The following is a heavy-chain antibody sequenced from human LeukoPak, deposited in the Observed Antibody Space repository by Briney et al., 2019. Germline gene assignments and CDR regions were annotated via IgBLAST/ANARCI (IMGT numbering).Heavy chain of an antibody. Sequence: PGGSLSLSCAASGFPFSSNYMSWVRQAPGKGLEGVSVIYSGGGTYYADSVKGRFTISRDNAKNSLYLQMNSLRAEDTAVYYCARDAPMTPKKHIVVVTAMDYWGQGTLVTVSS. CDR1: GFPFSSNY. CDR2: IYSGGGT. CDR3: ARDAPMTPKKHIVVVTAMDY. D-gene: IGHD2-21*02. J-gene: IGHJ4*02. V-gene: IGHV3-53*01.